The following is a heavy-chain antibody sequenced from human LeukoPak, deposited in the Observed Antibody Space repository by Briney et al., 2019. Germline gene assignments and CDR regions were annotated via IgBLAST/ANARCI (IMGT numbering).Heavy chain of an antibody. CDR1: GGSFSGYY. V-gene: IGHV4-34*01. J-gene: IGHJ3*02. Sequence: PSETLSLTCAVYGGSFSGYYWSWIRQPPGKGLEWIGEINHSGSTNYNPSLKSRVTISVDTSKNQFSLKLSSVTAADTAVYYCARDSVVSYYYDSSGYYSDAFDIWGQGTMVTVSS. CDR3: ARDSVVSYYYDSSGYYSDAFDI. D-gene: IGHD3-22*01. CDR2: INHSGST.